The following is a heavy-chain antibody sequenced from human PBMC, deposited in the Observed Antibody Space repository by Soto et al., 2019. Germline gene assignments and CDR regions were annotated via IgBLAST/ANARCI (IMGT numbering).Heavy chain of an antibody. J-gene: IGHJ4*02. Sequence: ASVKVSCKASGYTFTSYGISWVRQAPGQRLEWMGWISAYNGNTNYAQKLQGRVTMTTDTSTSTAYMELRSLRSDDTAVYYCGRDVPSSIAARPYHSAFDYWGQGTLVTVSS. CDR2: ISAYNGNT. CDR3: GRDVPSSIAARPYHSAFDY. D-gene: IGHD6-6*01. V-gene: IGHV1-18*01. CDR1: GYTFTSYG.